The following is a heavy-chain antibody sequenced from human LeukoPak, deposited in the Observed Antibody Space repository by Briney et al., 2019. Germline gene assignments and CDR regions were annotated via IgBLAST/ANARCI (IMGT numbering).Heavy chain of an antibody. Sequence: GASLKISCKGSGYSFTSYWIAWARQMPGTGLERMGIIYPGESDTRYSPSFQGQVTISADKSISTACLQWSSLKASDTAMYYCARLSRAVLTYGMDVWGKGTTVTVSS. D-gene: IGHD6-19*01. V-gene: IGHV5-51*01. CDR3: ARLSRAVLTYGMDV. J-gene: IGHJ6*04. CDR2: IYPGESDT. CDR1: GYSFTSYW.